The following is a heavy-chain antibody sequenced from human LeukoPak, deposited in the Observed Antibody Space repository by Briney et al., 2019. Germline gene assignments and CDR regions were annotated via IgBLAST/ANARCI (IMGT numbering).Heavy chain of an antibody. Sequence: PSETLSLTCTVSGGSISSYYWSWIRQPPGKGLEWIGYIYYSGSTNYNPSLKSRVTISVDTSKNQFSLKLSSVTAADTAVYYCARLPVVATAVYWGQGTLVTVSS. V-gene: IGHV4-59*08. J-gene: IGHJ4*02. CDR2: IYYSGST. D-gene: IGHD5-12*01. CDR1: GGSISSYY. CDR3: ARLPVVATAVY.